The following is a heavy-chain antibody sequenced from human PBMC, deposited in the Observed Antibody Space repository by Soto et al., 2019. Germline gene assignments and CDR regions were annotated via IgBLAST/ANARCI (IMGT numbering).Heavy chain of an antibody. V-gene: IGHV4-61*01. CDR2: IYYSGST. J-gene: IGHJ5*02. CDR3: ATVTTVTTRGWFDP. CDR1: YGSVSSGSYH. Sequence: SETLSLTCRVSYGSVSSGSYHWSWILQPPGKGLEWIGYIYYSGSTNYNPSLKSRVTISVDTSKNQFSLKLSSVTAADTAVYYCATVTTVTTRGWFDPWGQGNLVTVSS. D-gene: IGHD4-17*01.